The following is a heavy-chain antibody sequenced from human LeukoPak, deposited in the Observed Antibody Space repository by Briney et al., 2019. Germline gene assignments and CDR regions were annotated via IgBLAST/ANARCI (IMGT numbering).Heavy chain of an antibody. J-gene: IGHJ5*02. D-gene: IGHD2-15*01. V-gene: IGHV3-21*01. CDR2: ISGSSSSI. CDR1: GFMSNTYS. CDR3: ASIGGFCRRGFCA. Sequence: PGGSLRLSCATSGFMSNTYSVSWVRQAPGKGLEWVSSISGSSSSIYYADSVKGRFAISRDNAKNSLFLQMDSLRAEDTAVYYCASIGGFCRRGFCAWGQGALVTVSS.